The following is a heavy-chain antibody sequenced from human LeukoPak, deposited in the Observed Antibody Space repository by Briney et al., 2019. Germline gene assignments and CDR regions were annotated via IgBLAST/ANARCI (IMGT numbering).Heavy chain of an antibody. J-gene: IGHJ5*02. CDR3: AREHIAVAGTYWFDP. CDR1: GGSISSGGYY. V-gene: IGHV4-31*03. D-gene: IGHD6-19*01. Sequence: SQTLSLTCTVSGGSISSGGYYWSWIRQHPGKGLEWIGYIYYSGSTYYNPSLKSRVTISVDTSKNQFSLELSSVTAADTAVYYCAREHIAVAGTYWFDPWGQGTLVTVSS. CDR2: IYYSGST.